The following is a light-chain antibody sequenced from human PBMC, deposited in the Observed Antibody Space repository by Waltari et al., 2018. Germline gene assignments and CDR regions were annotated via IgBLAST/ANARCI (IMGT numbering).Light chain of an antibody. CDR3: AAWDDSLNGLYV. J-gene: IGLJ1*01. Sequence: QSVLTQPPSASGTPGQRVTISCSGSSSNIGSNTVTWYQQLPGTAPKLLIYSNNQRPSGVPDRLAGSKSGTSSSLAISELQSEDDADYYCAAWDDSLNGLYVFGTGTKVTVL. CDR1: SSNIGSNT. V-gene: IGLV1-44*01. CDR2: SNN.